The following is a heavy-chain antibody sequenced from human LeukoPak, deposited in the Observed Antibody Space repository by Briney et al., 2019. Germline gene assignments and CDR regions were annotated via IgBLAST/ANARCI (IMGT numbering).Heavy chain of an antibody. D-gene: IGHD3-10*01. CDR3: ARGLGSGSYVYGMDV. Sequence: SVKVSCKASGGTFSSYAMSWVRQAPGQGLEWMGRIIPILGIANYAQKFQGRVTISADKSTSTAYMEMSSLRSEDTAVYYCARGLGSGSYVYGMDVWGQGTTVTVSS. CDR1: GGTFSSYA. J-gene: IGHJ6*02. CDR2: IIPILGIA. V-gene: IGHV1-69*04.